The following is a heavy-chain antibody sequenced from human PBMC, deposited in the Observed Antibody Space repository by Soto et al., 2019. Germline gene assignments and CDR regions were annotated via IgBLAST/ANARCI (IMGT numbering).Heavy chain of an antibody. CDR2: ISAYNGNT. CDR3: ARDLPHYDIWTGPDAFDI. V-gene: IGHV1-18*01. CDR1: GYTFTGYD. Sequence: ASVNGSCKAFGYTFTGYDFDWVRQANGEGLEWMGWISAYNGNTNYAQKLQGRVTMTTDTSTSTAYMELRSLRSDDTAVYYCARDLPHYDIWTGPDAFDIWGQGTMVTVSS. D-gene: IGHD3-9*01. J-gene: IGHJ3*02.